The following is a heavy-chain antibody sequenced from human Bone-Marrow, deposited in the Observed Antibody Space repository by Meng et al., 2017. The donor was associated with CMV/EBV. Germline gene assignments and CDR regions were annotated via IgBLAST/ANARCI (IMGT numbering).Heavy chain of an antibody. CDR2: IYSSGKI. J-gene: IGHJ4*02. D-gene: IGHD5/OR15-5a*01. V-gene: IGHV3-53*01. Sequence: GEFQKISCEASGATVSSSYMSWVRQAPGRGLEWVSVIYSSGKIYYADSVKGRFTISRDNSKNTLHLQMDSLSAGDTARYYCVRGSVYFDSWGQGTLVTVSS. CDR3: VRGSVYFDS. CDR1: GATVSSSY.